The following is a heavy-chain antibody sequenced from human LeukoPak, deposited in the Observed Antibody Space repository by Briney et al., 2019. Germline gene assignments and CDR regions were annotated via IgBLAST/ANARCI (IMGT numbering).Heavy chain of an antibody. D-gene: IGHD3-10*01. J-gene: IGHJ3*02. V-gene: IGHV3-33*01. CDR1: GFTFSSYG. CDR2: IWYDGSNK. Sequence: GGSLRLSCAASGFTFSSYGMHWVRQAPGKGLEWVAVIWYDGSNKYYADSVKGRFTISRDNSKNTLYLQMNSLRAEDTAVYYCAREGRLARGAFDIWGLGTMVTVSS. CDR3: AREGRLARGAFDI.